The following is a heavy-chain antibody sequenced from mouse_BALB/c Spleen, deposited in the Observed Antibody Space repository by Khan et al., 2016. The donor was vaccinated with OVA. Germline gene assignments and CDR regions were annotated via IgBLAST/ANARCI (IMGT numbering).Heavy chain of an antibody. Sequence: QIQLVQSGPELKKPGETVKISCKASGYTFTNYGMNWVKQAPGKGLKWMGWINTYTGEPTYADDFKGRFAFSLETSANTAYLQINNLTNEDTATSFCARSAAYGVFDVWGAGTTVTVSS. J-gene: IGHJ1*01. V-gene: IGHV9-3-1*01. CDR2: INTYTGEP. CDR1: GYTFTNYG. CDR3: ARSAAYGVFDV. D-gene: IGHD1-1*01.